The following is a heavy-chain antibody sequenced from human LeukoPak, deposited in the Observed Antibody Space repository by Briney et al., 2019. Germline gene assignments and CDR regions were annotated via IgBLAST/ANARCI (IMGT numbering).Heavy chain of an antibody. J-gene: IGHJ4*02. Sequence: PGGSLRLSCAASGFTFSSHWMHWVRQAPGKGLVWGSGISSDGSRPMYADSVNGRFTISRDNAKNTLYVQMNSLRAEDTAVYFCVRDGQGSTPLDYWGQGTLVTVSS. D-gene: IGHD1-26*01. CDR2: ISSDGSRP. CDR1: GFTFSSHW. V-gene: IGHV3-74*03. CDR3: VRDGQGSTPLDY.